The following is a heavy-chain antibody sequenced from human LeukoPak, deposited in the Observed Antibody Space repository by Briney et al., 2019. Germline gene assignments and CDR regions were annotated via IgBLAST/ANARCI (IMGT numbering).Heavy chain of an antibody. V-gene: IGHV3-64D*06. Sequence: GGSQRLFCCASGFTYSTYAVYCVRQARGEGLEYVFLICSNECSTYYTDYEKRIFTISRDNSKNTLYLQMSRLRAEDTGVYYCEKVPASIKTFDYWGQGTLVTVSS. CDR3: EKVPASIKTFDY. CDR2: ICSNECST. CDR1: GFTYSTYA. J-gene: IGHJ4*02. D-gene: IGHD3-9*01.